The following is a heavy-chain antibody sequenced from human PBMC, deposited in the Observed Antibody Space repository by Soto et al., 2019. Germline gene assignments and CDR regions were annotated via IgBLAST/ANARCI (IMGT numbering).Heavy chain of an antibody. CDR1: GFTFSSYS. V-gene: IGHV3-21*01. Sequence: LRLSCAASGFTFSSYSMNWVRQAPGKGLEWVSSISSSSSYIYYADSVKGRFTISRDNAKNSLYLQMNSLRAEDTAVYYCARDRGGSYYMNAFDIWGQGTMVTVSS. D-gene: IGHD1-26*01. CDR2: ISSSSSYI. CDR3: ARDRGGSYYMNAFDI. J-gene: IGHJ3*02.